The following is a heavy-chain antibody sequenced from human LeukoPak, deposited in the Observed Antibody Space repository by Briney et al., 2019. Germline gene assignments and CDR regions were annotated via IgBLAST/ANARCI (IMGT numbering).Heavy chain of an antibody. D-gene: IGHD6-19*01. CDR3: AKDYRSGWYDY. J-gene: IGHJ4*02. V-gene: IGHV3-23*01. CDR2: ISGSGGST. CDR1: GFTFSSYT. Sequence: GGSLRLSCAASGFTFSSYTMRWVRQAPGKGLEWVSGISGSGGSTYYADSVKGRFTISRDNSKNTLYLQMNSLRAEDTAVYYCAKDYRSGWYDYWGQGTLVTVSS.